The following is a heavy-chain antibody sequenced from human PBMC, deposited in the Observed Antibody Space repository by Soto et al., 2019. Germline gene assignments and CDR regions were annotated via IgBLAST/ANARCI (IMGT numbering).Heavy chain of an antibody. CDR2: ISSDGDLR. CDR3: AKVRQRCPDILTGATNFDT. V-gene: IGHV3-23*01. D-gene: IGHD3-9*01. CDR1: GFTFNNFA. J-gene: IGHJ4*02. Sequence: EVHLLGSGGDLVKPGGSLRLSCEVSGFTFNNFAMSWVRQSPGKGLEWVSTISSDGDLRHYAESVKGRFTISRDNSKSSLFLQMNSLRAEDTALYYCAKVRQRCPDILTGATNFDTWGQGTLVTVSS.